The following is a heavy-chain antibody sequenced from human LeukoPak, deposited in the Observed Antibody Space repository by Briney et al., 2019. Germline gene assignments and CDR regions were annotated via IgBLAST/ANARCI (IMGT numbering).Heavy chain of an antibody. D-gene: IGHD6-13*01. CDR1: GFTFSTYA. V-gene: IGHV3-23*01. Sequence: GGSLRLSCAASGFTFSTYAMSWVRQAPGKGLEWVSLIRSSGGSTYYADSVKGRFTISRDISKNMLYLQMNSLRGEDTAVYCCAKDLGGSSWPIFQHWGQGTLVTVSS. CDR3: AKDLGGSSWPIFQH. CDR2: IRSSGGST. J-gene: IGHJ1*01.